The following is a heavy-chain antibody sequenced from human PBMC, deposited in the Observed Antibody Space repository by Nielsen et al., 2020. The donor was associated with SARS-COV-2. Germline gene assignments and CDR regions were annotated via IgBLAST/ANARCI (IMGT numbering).Heavy chain of an antibody. CDR1: GYPFTSYG. CDR2: ISGENDDT. J-gene: IGHJ4*02. Sequence: VSVKVSCKASGYPFTSYGVSWVRQAPGQGLERMGWISGENDDTKYVEKFQGRVTMTTDTSTRTAYMELRSLNFDDTAVYYCARDYSFGRPFDYWGQGTLVTVSS. CDR3: ARDYSFGRPFDY. V-gene: IGHV1-18*01. D-gene: IGHD5-18*01.